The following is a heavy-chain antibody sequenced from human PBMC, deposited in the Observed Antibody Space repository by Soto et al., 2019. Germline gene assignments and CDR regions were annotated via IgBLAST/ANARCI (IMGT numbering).Heavy chain of an antibody. J-gene: IGHJ4*02. D-gene: IGHD2-15*01. CDR1: GGTFSSYA. Sequence: SVKVSCKASGGTFSSYAISWVRQAPGQGLEWMGGIIPIFGTANYAQKFQGRVTITADESTSTAYMELSSLRSEDTAVYYCAREGPYCSGGSCPFDYWGQGTLVTVSS. CDR2: IIPIFGTA. V-gene: IGHV1-69*13. CDR3: AREGPYCSGGSCPFDY.